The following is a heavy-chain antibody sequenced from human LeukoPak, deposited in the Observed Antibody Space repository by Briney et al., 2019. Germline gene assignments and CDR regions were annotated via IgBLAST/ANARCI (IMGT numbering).Heavy chain of an antibody. Sequence: GSLRLSCAASGFTFSSYSMNWVRQAPGKGLEWVSSISSSSSYIYYADSVKGRFTISRDNAKNSLYLQMNSLRAEDTAVYYCARAPRITMVRGVIYWFDPWGQGTLVTVSS. CDR3: ARAPRITMVRGVIYWFDP. D-gene: IGHD3-10*01. CDR1: GFTFSSYS. CDR2: ISSSSSYI. J-gene: IGHJ5*02. V-gene: IGHV3-21*01.